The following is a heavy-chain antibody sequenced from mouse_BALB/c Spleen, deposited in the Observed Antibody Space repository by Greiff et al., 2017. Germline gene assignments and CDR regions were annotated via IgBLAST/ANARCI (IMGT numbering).Heavy chain of an antibody. V-gene: IGHV14-3*02. CDR3: ARNYGSSFWYFDV. D-gene: IGHD1-1*01. J-gene: IGHJ1*01. Sequence: VQLKESGAELVKPGASVKLSCTASGFNIKDTYMHWVKQRPEQGLEWIGRIDPANGNTKYDPKFQGKASITADTSSNTAYLQLSSLTSEDTAVYYCARNYGSSFWYFDVWGAGTTVTVSS. CDR1: GFNIKDTY. CDR2: IDPANGNT.